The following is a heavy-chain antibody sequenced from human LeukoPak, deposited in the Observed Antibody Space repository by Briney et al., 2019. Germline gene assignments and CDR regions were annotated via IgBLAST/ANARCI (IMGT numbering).Heavy chain of an antibody. CDR3: ARGGSGWYAPMDY. V-gene: IGHV1-69*13. D-gene: IGHD6-19*01. CDR2: IIPIFGTA. Sequence: VASVKVSCKASGGTFSSYAISRVRQAPGRGLEWMGGIIPIFGTANYAQKFQGRVTITADESTSTAYMELSSLRSEDTAVYYCARGGSGWYAPMDYWGQGTLVTVSS. J-gene: IGHJ4*02. CDR1: GGTFSSYA.